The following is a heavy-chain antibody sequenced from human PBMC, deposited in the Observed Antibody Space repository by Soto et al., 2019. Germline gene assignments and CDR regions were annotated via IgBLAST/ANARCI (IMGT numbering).Heavy chain of an antibody. V-gene: IGHV4-59*01. CDR2: IYYSGNT. D-gene: IGHD6-19*01. Sequence: PSETLSLTCTVSGGSINNYFWSWIRQPPGKGLEWIGYIYYSGNTNYNPSLKSRVTISVDTSEKQFSLKLSSVTAADTAVYYCARSSSGWAYFFDYWGQGTLVTVSS. J-gene: IGHJ4*02. CDR3: ARSSSGWAYFFDY. CDR1: GGSINNYF.